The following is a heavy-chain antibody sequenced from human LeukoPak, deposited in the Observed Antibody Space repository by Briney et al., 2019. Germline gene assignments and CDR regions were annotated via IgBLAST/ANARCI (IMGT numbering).Heavy chain of an antibody. D-gene: IGHD6-19*01. CDR3: AKDMTRYSSGVKIDY. Sequence: GGSLRLSCAASGFTFSSYAMSWVRQAPGKGLEWVSAISGSGGSTYYADSVKGRFTISRDNSKNMLYLQMNSLRAEDTAVYYCAKDMTRYSSGVKIDYWGQGTLVTVSS. CDR2: ISGSGGST. J-gene: IGHJ4*02. CDR1: GFTFSSYA. V-gene: IGHV3-23*01.